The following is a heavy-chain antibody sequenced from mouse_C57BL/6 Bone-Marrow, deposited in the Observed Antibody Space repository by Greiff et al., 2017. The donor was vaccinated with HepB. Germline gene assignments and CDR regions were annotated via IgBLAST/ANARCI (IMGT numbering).Heavy chain of an antibody. D-gene: IGHD1-1*01. CDR3: AKHSDGSIYDWYFDV. V-gene: IGHV2-9*01. CDR1: GFSLTSYV. J-gene: IGHJ1*03. Sequence: VQVVESGPGLVAPSQSLSITCTVSGFSLTSYVLDWVRQPPGKGLEWLGVIWGGGSTNYNSALMSRLSISKDNSKSQVFLKMNSLQTDDTAMYYCAKHSDGSIYDWYFDVWGTGTTVTVSS. CDR2: IWGGGST.